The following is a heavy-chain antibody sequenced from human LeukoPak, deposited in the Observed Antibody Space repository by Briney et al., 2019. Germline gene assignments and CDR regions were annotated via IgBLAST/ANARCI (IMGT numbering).Heavy chain of an antibody. J-gene: IGHJ6*03. V-gene: IGHV4-39*07. D-gene: IGHD5-12*01. CDR2: IYYSGSS. CDR1: GGSISSSSSY. CDR3: ARTTEGYAGGPGYSYYYYMDV. Sequence: SETLSLTCSVSGGSISSSSSYWGWIRQPPGKGLEWSGSIYYSGSSFDNPALKSRVTISVDTSKNQVSLKLRSVTAADTAVYYCARTTEGYAGGPGYSYYYYMDVWGKGTTVAISS.